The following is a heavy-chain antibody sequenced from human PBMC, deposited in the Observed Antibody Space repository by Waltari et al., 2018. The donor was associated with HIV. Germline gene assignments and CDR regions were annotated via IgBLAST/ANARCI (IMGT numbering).Heavy chain of an antibody. J-gene: IGHJ4*02. CDR2: IYYSGST. D-gene: IGHD3-22*01. V-gene: IGHV4-39*07. CDR3: ARELRYDSSGYYSWRGWG. CDR1: GGSISSSSYY. Sequence: QLQLQESGPGLVKPSETLSLTCTVSGGSISSSSYYWGWIRQPPGKGLEWIGSIYYSGSTYYNPSLKSRVTISVDTSKNQFSLKLSSVTAADTAVYYCARELRYDSSGYYSWRGWGWGQGTLVTVSS.